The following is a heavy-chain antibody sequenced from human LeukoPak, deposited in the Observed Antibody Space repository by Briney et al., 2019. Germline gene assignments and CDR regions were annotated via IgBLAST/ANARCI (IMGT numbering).Heavy chain of an antibody. J-gene: IGHJ3*01. V-gene: IGHV1-2*02. CDR1: GYTFTGYY. CDR2: INPNSGGT. Sequence: ASVKVSCKASGYTFTGYYIYWVRQAPGQGLEWMGWINPNSGGTNYAQKFQGRVTMTRDTSISTASMELSSLRSDDTALYYCAREGIVRGVILGADFWGQGTMVTVS. D-gene: IGHD3-10*01. CDR3: AREGIVRGVILGADF.